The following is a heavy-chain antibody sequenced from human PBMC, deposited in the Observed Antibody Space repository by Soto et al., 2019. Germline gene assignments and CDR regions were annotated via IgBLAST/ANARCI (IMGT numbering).Heavy chain of an antibody. CDR2: IYWNDDK. CDR1: GFSLSTSGMG. Sequence: QITLKESGPTLMKPTQTLTLTCTFSGFSLSTSGMGVAWIRQPPGKAPEWLALIYWNDDKRYSPTLKHRLTIAKYTAKNHVVLTLTNMDPVDTATYFCAHTGYSYERWFDYWGQGTLVTVSS. J-gene: IGHJ4*02. V-gene: IGHV2-5*01. D-gene: IGHD5-18*01. CDR3: AHTGYSYERWFDY.